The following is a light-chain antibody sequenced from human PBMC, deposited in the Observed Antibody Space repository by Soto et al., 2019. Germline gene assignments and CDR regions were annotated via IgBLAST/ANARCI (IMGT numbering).Light chain of an antibody. Sequence: EIVMTQSPATLSVSPGERVTFSCRASQSVTSSLAWYQHKPGQAPRLLISGASTGATGIPARFSGSGSGTGFTLTISSLEPEDSAVYYCQQRHMWPITFGQGTRLEIK. CDR2: GAS. CDR3: QQRHMWPIT. J-gene: IGKJ5*01. CDR1: QSVTSS. V-gene: IGKV3-15*01.